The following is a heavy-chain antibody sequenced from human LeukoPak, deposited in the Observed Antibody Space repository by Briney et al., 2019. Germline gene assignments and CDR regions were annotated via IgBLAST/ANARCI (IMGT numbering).Heavy chain of an antibody. Sequence: GGSLRLSCAASGFTFSSYGMSWVRQAPGKGLEWVSAISGSGGSTYYADSVKGRFTISRDNSKNTLYLQMNSLRAEDTAVYYCAKDQYLYCSGGSCYLGYWGQGTLVTVSS. CDR3: AKDQYLYCSGGSCYLGY. D-gene: IGHD2-15*01. CDR2: ISGSGGST. CDR1: GFTFSSYG. J-gene: IGHJ4*02. V-gene: IGHV3-23*01.